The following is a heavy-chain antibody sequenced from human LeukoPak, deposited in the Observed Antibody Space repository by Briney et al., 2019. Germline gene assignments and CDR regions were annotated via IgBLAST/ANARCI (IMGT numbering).Heavy chain of an antibody. V-gene: IGHV1-8*01. CDR2: MNPNSGNT. J-gene: IGHJ6*03. D-gene: IGHD3-3*01. Sequence: GASVTVSCKASGYTFTSYDINWVRQATGQGLEWMGWMNPNSGNTGYAQKFQGRVTMTRNTSISTAYMELSSLRSEDTAVYYCARVGYDFWSGYAYYYYMDVWGKGTTVTVSS. CDR3: ARVGYDFWSGYAYYYYMDV. CDR1: GYTFTSYD.